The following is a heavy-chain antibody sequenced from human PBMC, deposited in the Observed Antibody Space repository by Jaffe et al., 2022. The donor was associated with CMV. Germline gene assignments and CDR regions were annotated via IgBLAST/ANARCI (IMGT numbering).Heavy chain of an antibody. CDR2: IKQDGSEK. J-gene: IGHJ4*02. CDR3: ASAKKYYYDSSGYYYEPVYFDY. D-gene: IGHD3-22*01. Sequence: EVQLVESGGGLVQPGGSLRLSCAASGFTFSSYWMSWVRQAPGKGLEWVANIKQDGSEKYYVDSVKGRFTISRDNAKNSLYLQMNSLRAEDTAVYYCASAKKYYYDSSGYYYEPVYFDYWGQGTLVTVSS. CDR1: GFTFSSYW. V-gene: IGHV3-7*01.